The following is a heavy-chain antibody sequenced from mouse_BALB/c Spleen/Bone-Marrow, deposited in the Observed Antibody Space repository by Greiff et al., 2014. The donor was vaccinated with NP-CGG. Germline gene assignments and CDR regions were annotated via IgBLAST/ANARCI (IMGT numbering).Heavy chain of an antibody. J-gene: IGHJ2*01. CDR3: ARTPRATFYFDY. V-gene: IGHV14-3*02. D-gene: IGHD3-1*01. Sequence: VQLKESGAELVKPGASVKLSCTASGFNIKDTYMHWVKQRPEQGLEWIGRIDPANGNTKYDPKFQGKATITADTSSNTAYLQLFSLTPEDTAVYYCARTPRATFYFDYWGQGTTLTVSS. CDR2: IDPANGNT. CDR1: GFNIKDTY.